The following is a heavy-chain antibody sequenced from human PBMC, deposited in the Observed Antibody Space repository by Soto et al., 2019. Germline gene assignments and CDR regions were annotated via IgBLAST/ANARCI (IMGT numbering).Heavy chain of an antibody. J-gene: IGHJ4*02. CDR2: IYYSGST. Sequence: SETLSLTCTVSGGSISSYYWSWIRQPPGKGLEWIGYIYYSGSTNYNPSLKSRVTISVDTSKNQFSLKLSSVTAADTAVYYCAMRYSYNDYWGQGTLVTVSS. CDR1: GGSISSYY. V-gene: IGHV4-59*01. D-gene: IGHD5-18*01. CDR3: AMRYSYNDY.